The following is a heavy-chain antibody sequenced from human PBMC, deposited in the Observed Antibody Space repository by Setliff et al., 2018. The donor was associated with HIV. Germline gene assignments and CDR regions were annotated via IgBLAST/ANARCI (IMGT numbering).Heavy chain of an antibody. Sequence: PSETLSLTCTVSGYSISSGYYWGWIRQPPGKGLEWIGSIYHSGSTYYNPSLKSRVTISVDTSKNQFSLKLSSVTAADTAVDYCARDPRSPVGAFDIWGQGTMVTVSS. CDR1: GYSISSGYY. CDR2: IYHSGST. J-gene: IGHJ3*02. CDR3: ARDPRSPVGAFDI. V-gene: IGHV4-38-2*02. D-gene: IGHD2-2*01.